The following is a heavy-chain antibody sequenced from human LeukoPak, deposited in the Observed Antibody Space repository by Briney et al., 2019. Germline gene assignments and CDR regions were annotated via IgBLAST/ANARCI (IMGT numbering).Heavy chain of an antibody. Sequence: GESLKISCKGSGYSFSSYWIAWVRQTPGKGLEWMGINYPGDSDTRYSPSLQGQVTVSADKSIGTAYLQWSSLRASDTAMYYCARFETYGLDVGGQGTTVTVSS. CDR1: GYSFSSYW. J-gene: IGHJ6*02. CDR3: ARFETYGLDV. CDR2: NYPGDSDT. V-gene: IGHV5-51*01. D-gene: IGHD3-9*01.